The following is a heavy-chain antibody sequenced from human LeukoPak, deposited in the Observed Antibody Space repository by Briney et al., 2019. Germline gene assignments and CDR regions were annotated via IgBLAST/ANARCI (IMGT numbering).Heavy chain of an antibody. V-gene: IGHV1-18*04. D-gene: IGHD3-10*01. CDR3: ARPLYYGSGSYFDY. CDR2: VSAYDGDT. CDR1: GYTFITYD. J-gene: IGHJ4*02. Sequence: ASVKVSCKASGYTFITYDMSWVRQAPGQGLEWMGWVSAYDGDTKYAQKFQGRVTMTTDTSTSTAYMELRSLRSDDTAVYFCARPLYYGSGSYFDYWGQGTLVTVSS.